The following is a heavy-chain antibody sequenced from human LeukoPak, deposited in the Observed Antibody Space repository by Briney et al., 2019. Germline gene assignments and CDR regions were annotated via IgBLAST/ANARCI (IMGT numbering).Heavy chain of an antibody. D-gene: IGHD3-22*01. CDR2: ISSDGGKK. CDR3: AREHYDDSGGYSSGLDV. CDR1: GFTFDDYA. V-gene: IGHV3-30*04. Sequence: HAGGSLRLSCAASGFTFDDYAMHWVRQAPGKGLEWVALISSDGGKKYYADSVKGRFTISRDNSKDTLFLQMNSLKADDTAVYYCAREHYDDSGGYSSGLDVWGQGTTVTVSS. J-gene: IGHJ6*02.